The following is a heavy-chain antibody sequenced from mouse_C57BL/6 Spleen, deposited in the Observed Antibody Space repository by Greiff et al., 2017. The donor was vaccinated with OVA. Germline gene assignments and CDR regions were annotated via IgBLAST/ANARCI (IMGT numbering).Heavy chain of an antibody. V-gene: IGHV1-15*01. CDR2: IDPETGGT. CDR1: GYTFTDYE. J-gene: IGHJ4*01. CDR3: TRRLLYAMDY. D-gene: IGHD1-1*01. Sequence: QVQLQQSGAELVRPGASVTLSCKASGYTFTDYEMHWVKQTPVHGLEWIGAIDPETGGTAYNQKFKGKAILTADKSSSTAYMELRSLTSEDSAVYYCTRRLLYAMDYWGQGTSVTVSS.